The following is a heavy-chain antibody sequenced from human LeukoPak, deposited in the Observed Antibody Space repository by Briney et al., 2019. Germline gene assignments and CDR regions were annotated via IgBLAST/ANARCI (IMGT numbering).Heavy chain of an antibody. CDR1: GFTFSSYE. V-gene: IGHV3-48*03. Sequence: GGSLRLSCAASGFTFSSYEVNWVRQAPGKGLEWVSYISSSGTSIYYADSVKGRFTISRDNAKNSQYLQMNSLRAGDTAVYYCARGYDYVWGIYRPFDYWGQGTLVTVSS. CDR2: ISSSGTSI. J-gene: IGHJ4*02. CDR3: ARGYDYVWGIYRPFDY. D-gene: IGHD3-16*02.